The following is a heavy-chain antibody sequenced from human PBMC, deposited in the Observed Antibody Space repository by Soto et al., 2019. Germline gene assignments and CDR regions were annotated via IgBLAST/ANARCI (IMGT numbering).Heavy chain of an antibody. D-gene: IGHD3-10*01. V-gene: IGHV4-59*01. CDR1: GGSISSYY. CDR3: ARGDPLLWVGEKVYYGMDV. J-gene: IGHJ6*02. CDR2: IYYSGST. Sequence: QVQLQESGPGLVKPSETLSLTCTVSGGSISSYYWSWIRQPPGKGLEWIGYIYYSGSTNYNPSLKTRATISVDTSKNQCSLTLSSLTAADTAVYYCARGDPLLWVGEKVYYGMDVWGQGTTVTVSS.